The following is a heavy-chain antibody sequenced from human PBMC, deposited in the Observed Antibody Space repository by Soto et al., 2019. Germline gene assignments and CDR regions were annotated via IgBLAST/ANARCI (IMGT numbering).Heavy chain of an antibody. CDR3: ARGTIGSPNSFGY. Sequence: EVQLLESGGGLVQPGGSLRLSCAASGFTFSSYAMSWVRQAPGKGLEWVSAISGSGGSTYYADSVKGPFTISRDNSKNTLNLQMNSLRAEDTAVYYCARGTIGSPNSFGYWGQGTLVTVSS. V-gene: IGHV3-23*01. J-gene: IGHJ4*02. CDR2: ISGSGGST. CDR1: GFTFSSYA. D-gene: IGHD1-26*01.